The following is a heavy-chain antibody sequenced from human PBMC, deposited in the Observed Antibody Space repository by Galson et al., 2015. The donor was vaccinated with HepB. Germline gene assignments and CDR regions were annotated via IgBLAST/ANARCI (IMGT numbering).Heavy chain of an antibody. CDR3: ARVHGATTFDY. CDR2: IYYSGST. V-gene: IGHV4-59*12. J-gene: IGHJ4*02. Sequence: ETLSLTCTVSGGSISSYYRSWIRQPPGKGLEWIGYIYYSGSTNYNPSLKSRVTISVDTSKNQFSLKLSSVTAADTAVYYRARVHGATTFDYWGQGTLVTVSS. CDR1: GGSISSYY. D-gene: IGHD4/OR15-4a*01.